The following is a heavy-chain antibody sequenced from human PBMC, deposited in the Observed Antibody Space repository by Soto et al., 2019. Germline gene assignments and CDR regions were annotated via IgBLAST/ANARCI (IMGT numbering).Heavy chain of an antibody. J-gene: IGHJ6*02. V-gene: IGHV1-69*13. Sequence: SVKVSCKASGGTFSSYAISWVRQAPGQGLEWMGGIIPIFGTANYAQKFQGRVTITADESTSTAYMELSSLRSEDTAVYYCARDRKRWLPQGYYYGMDVWGQGTTVTVSS. CDR3: ARDRKRWLPQGYYYGMDV. CDR2: IIPIFGTA. CDR1: GGTFSSYA. D-gene: IGHD5-12*01.